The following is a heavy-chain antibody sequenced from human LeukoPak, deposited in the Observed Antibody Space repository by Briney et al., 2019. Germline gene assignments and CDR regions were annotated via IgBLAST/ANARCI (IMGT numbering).Heavy chain of an antibody. V-gene: IGHV3-30*18. CDR2: ISYDGSNK. CDR1: GFTFSSYG. CDR3: AKTSSSSGE. J-gene: IGHJ4*02. Sequence: PGGSLRLSCAASGFTFSSYGMHWVRQAPGKGLEWVAVISYDGSNKYYADSVKGRFTISRDNSENTLYLQMNSLRAEDTAVYYCAKTSSSSGEWGQGTLVTVSS. D-gene: IGHD6-6*01.